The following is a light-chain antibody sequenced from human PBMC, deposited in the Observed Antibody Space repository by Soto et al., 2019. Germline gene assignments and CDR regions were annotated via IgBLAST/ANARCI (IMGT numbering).Light chain of an antibody. V-gene: IGLV2-8*01. Sequence: QSALTQPPSASGSPGQSVTISCTGTNTDIGGHKYVSWYQHHPGKAPKLLIYEGSERPSGVPDRFSGSKSGNAASLTVSGLQADDEAIYYCSSYTGTNNFVIFGGGTKLTVL. J-gene: IGLJ2*01. CDR1: NTDIGGHKY. CDR2: EGS. CDR3: SSYTGTNNFVI.